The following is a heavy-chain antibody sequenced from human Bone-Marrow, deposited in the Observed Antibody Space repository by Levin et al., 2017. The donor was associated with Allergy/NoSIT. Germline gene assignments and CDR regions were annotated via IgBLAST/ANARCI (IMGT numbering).Heavy chain of an antibody. CDR1: GFTLSSYA. J-gene: IGHJ3*02. D-gene: IGHD3-16*01. CDR3: AKEGGLGDAFDM. CDR2: ISYDGSTQ. Sequence: GESLKISCAASGFTLSSYALHWVRQAPGKGLEWVAFISYDGSTQYYADSVKGRFTISRDSSKNTLYLQMNSLRAEDTALYYCAKEGGLGDAFDMWGQGTMVTVSS. V-gene: IGHV3-30-3*01.